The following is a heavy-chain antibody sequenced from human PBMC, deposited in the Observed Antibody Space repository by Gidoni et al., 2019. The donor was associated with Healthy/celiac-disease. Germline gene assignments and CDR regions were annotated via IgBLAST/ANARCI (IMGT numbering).Heavy chain of an antibody. V-gene: IGHV3-23*01. J-gene: IGHJ4*02. CDR2: ISGSGGST. CDR3: ANAQQLVPPLDY. D-gene: IGHD6-13*01. Sequence: MSWVRQAPGKGLEWVSAISGSGGSTYYADSVKGRFTISRDNSKNTLYLQMNSLRAEDTAVYYCANAQQLVPPLDYWGQGTLVTVSS.